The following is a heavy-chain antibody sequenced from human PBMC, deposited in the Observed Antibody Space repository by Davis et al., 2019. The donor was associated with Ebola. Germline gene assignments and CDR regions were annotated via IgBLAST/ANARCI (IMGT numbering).Heavy chain of an antibody. V-gene: IGHV3-23*01. J-gene: IGHJ6*02. CDR3: ARSLRYGSGRWSHYYYGMDV. CDR2: ISGSGGST. CDR1: GFTFSSYA. D-gene: IGHD3-10*01. Sequence: GESLKISCAASGFTFSSYAMSWVRQAPGKGLEWVSAISGSGGSTYYADSVKGRFTISRDNSKNTLYLQMNSLRAEGTAVYYCARSLRYGSGRWSHYYYGMDVWGQGTTVTVSS.